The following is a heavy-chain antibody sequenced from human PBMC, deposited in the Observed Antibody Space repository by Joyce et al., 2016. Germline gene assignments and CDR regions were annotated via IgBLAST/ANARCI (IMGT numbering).Heavy chain of an antibody. CDR1: GVTFSSYG. CDR3: AKDFLMEAVAGPNALDI. Sequence: QVQLVESGGGVVQPGRSLRLSCAASGVTFSSYGMHWVGQAPGKGLEWVVFISYDGNNKYYADSLRGRFTISRDNSKNTLYLQMNGLRAEDTALYYCAKDFLMEAVAGPNALDIWGQGTKVTVSS. J-gene: IGHJ3*02. V-gene: IGHV3-30*18. CDR2: ISYDGNNK. D-gene: IGHD6-19*01.